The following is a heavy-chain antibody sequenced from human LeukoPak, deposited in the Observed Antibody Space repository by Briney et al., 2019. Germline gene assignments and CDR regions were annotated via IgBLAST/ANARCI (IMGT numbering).Heavy chain of an antibody. J-gene: IGHJ4*02. D-gene: IGHD5-12*01. V-gene: IGHV3-48*04. CDR2: ISSTSSAI. Sequence: PGGSLRLSCTASGFKFSSFSMNWARQAPGKGVEWLSYISSTSSAIYYADSVKGRFTISRDNAKNSLYLQMDSLRAEDTAVYYCARTSMATGAWDWGQGTLVTVSS. CDR1: GFKFSSFS. CDR3: ARTSMATGAWD.